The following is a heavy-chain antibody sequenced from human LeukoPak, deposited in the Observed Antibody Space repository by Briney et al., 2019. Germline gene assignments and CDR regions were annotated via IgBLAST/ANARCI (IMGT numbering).Heavy chain of an antibody. V-gene: IGHV3-30*04. Sequence: GGSLRLSCAASGFTFSSYAMHWVRQAPGKGLEWVAVISYDGSNKYYADSVKGRFTISRDNSKNTLYLQMNSLRAEDTAVYYCAGDSSGYYRYFDYWGQGTLVTVSS. CDR1: GFTFSSYA. CDR2: ISYDGSNK. CDR3: AGDSSGYYRYFDY. J-gene: IGHJ4*02. D-gene: IGHD3-22*01.